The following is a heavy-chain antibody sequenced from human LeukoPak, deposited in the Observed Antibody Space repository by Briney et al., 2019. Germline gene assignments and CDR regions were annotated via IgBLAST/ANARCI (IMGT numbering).Heavy chain of an antibody. D-gene: IGHD3-3*01. Sequence: GGSLRLSCVVSGFTFRSYSMNWVRQAPGKGLEWISYIDSRGATTYYTESVRGRFIISRDNTNNSLYLQMDSLRAEDTAVYYCAKDSTMSPSPFDYWGQGTLVTVSS. J-gene: IGHJ4*02. CDR1: GFTFRSYS. V-gene: IGHV3-48*01. CDR2: IDSRGATT. CDR3: AKDSTMSPSPFDY.